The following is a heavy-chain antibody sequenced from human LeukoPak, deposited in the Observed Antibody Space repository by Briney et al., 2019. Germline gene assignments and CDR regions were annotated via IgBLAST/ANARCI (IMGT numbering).Heavy chain of an antibody. J-gene: IGHJ4*02. CDR1: GYTFTGYY. CDR3: ARSYYGSGKGRNFDY. V-gene: IGHV1-2*02. D-gene: IGHD3-10*01. Sequence: ASVKVSCKASGYTFTGYYMHWVRQAPGQGLEWMGWINPNSGGTNYAQKFQGRVTMTRDTSSTAYMELSRLRSDDTAVYYCARSYYGSGKGRNFDYWGQGTLVTVSS. CDR2: INPNSGGT.